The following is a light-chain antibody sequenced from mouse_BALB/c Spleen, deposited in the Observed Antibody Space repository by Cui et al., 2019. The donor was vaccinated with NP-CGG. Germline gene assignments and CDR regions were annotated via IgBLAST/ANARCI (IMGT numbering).Light chain of an antibody. CDR1: TGAVTTSNY. CDR2: GTN. CDR3: ALWYSNHWV. J-gene: IGLJ1*01. V-gene: IGLV1*01. Sequence: QAVVSHVSPPTTSPGETVTLTCRSSTGAVTTSNYANWVQEKPDHLFTGLIGGTNNRAPGVPARFSGSLIGDKAALTITGAQTEDEAMYFCALWYSNHWVFGGGTKLTVL.